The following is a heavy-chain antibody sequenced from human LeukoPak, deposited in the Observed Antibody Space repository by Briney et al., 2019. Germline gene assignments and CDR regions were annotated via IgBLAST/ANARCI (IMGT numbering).Heavy chain of an antibody. Sequence: SETLSLTCAVYGGSFSGYYWSWIRQPPGKGLEWIGEINHSGSTNYNPSLKSRVTISVDTSKNQFSLKLSSVTAADTAVYYCARLSARYCSSTSCFHFRADAFDIWGQGTMVTVSS. CDR1: GGSFSGYY. J-gene: IGHJ3*02. CDR3: ARLSARYCSSTSCFHFRADAFDI. CDR2: INHSGST. V-gene: IGHV4-34*01. D-gene: IGHD2-2*01.